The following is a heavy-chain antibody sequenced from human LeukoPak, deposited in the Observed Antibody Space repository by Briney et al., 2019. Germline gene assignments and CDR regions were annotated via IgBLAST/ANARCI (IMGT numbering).Heavy chain of an antibody. V-gene: IGHV4-4*02. CDR2: INHSGST. Sequence: SETLSLTCAVSGGSISSSNWWSWVRQPPGKGLEWIGEINHSGSTNYNPSLKSRVTISVDTSKNQFSLKLSSVTAADTAVYYCARGEGLAAFDIWGQGTMVTVSS. CDR1: GGSISSSNW. J-gene: IGHJ3*02. D-gene: IGHD3-3*02. CDR3: ARGEGLAAFDI.